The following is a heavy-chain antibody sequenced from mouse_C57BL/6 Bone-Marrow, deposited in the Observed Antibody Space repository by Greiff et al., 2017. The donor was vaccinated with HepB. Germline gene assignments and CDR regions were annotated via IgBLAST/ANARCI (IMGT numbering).Heavy chain of an antibody. V-gene: IGHV1-64*01. CDR1: GYTFTSYW. CDR2: IHPNSGST. J-gene: IGHJ2*01. Sequence: VQLQQPGAELVKPGASVKLSCKASGYTFTSYWMHWVKQRPGQGLEWIGMIHPNSGSTNYNEKFKSKATLTVDKSSSTAYMQLSSLTSEDSAVYYCAARQLRLPYYSDYWGQGTTLTVTS. D-gene: IGHD3-2*02. CDR3: AARQLRLPYYSDY.